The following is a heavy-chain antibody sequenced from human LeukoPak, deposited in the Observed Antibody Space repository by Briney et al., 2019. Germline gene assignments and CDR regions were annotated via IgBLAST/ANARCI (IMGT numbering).Heavy chain of an antibody. CDR3: AREYSSSSGRAFDI. CDR2: IWYNGGNE. D-gene: IGHD6-6*01. CDR1: GFTFSRYG. V-gene: IGHV3-33*01. Sequence: GGSLRLSCAASGFTFSRYGMHWVRQAPGKGLEWVAVIWYNGGNEYYADSVKGRFTISRDNAKNSLFLQMNSLRAEDTAVYYCAREYSSSSGRAFDIWGQGTMVTVSS. J-gene: IGHJ3*02.